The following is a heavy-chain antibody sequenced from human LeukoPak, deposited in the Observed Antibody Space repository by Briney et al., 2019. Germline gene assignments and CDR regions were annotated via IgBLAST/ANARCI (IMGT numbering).Heavy chain of an antibody. CDR1: GYSISSYY. CDR2: INHGGST. J-gene: IGHJ4*02. Sequence: SETLSLTCAVSGYSISSYYWNWIRQAPGKGLEWVGYINHGGSTNDNPSLKSRVNISVDTSKNQFSMKVRSVTAADTAVYYCARMTAAAGTWLFDSWGRGNVVTVTS. V-gene: IGHV4-59*01. D-gene: IGHD6-13*01. CDR3: ARMTAAAGTWLFDS.